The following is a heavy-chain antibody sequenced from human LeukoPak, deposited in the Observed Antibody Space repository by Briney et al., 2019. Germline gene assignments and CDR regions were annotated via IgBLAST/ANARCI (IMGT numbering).Heavy chain of an antibody. D-gene: IGHD4-23*01. CDR2: IYYSGRT. CDR3: ARGYGDNSGAFDI. CDR1: GGSIMVAAYS. V-gene: IGHV4-30-2*01. J-gene: IGHJ3*02. Sequence: SETLSLPCTVSGGSIMVAAYSWSWIRQPPGKGLEWIGYIYYSGRTYYNPSLKSRVTISLDRSKNQFSLKLSSVTAADTAVYFCARGYGDNSGAFDIWGRGRSVTVSS.